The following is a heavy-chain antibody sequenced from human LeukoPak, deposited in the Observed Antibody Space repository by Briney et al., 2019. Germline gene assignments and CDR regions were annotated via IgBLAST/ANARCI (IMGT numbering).Heavy chain of an antibody. D-gene: IGHD3-10*01. V-gene: IGHV1-46*01. J-gene: IGHJ4*02. Sequence: ASVKVSCKASGYTFTSYYMHWVRQAPGQGLEWMGIINPSGGSTSYAQKFQGRVTMTRDMSTSTVYMELSSLRSEDTAVYYCARGAYYYGSGSYYKDDYWGQGTLVTVSS. CDR1: GYTFTSYY. CDR3: ARGAYYYGSGSYYKDDY. CDR2: INPSGGST.